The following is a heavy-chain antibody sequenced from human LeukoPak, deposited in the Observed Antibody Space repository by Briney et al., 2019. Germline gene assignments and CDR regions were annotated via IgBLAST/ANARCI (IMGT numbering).Heavy chain of an antibody. Sequence: SETLSLTCTVSGGSISSHYWSWIRQPPGKGLEWIGYIYYSGSTNYNPSLKSRVTISVDTSKNQFSLKLSSVTAADTAVYYCARAVRYYGSGSPLDYWGQGTLVTVSS. CDR3: ARAVRYYGSGSPLDY. CDR2: IYYSGST. J-gene: IGHJ4*02. D-gene: IGHD3-10*01. CDR1: GGSISSHY. V-gene: IGHV4-59*11.